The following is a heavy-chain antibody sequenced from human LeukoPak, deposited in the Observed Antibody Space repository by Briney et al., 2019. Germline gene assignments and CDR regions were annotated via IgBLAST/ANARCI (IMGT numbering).Heavy chain of an antibody. J-gene: IGHJ4*02. CDR1: GGSIRSYY. CDR3: ARVRALSYYDSSGDLYYFDY. CDR2: MYYSGST. Sequence: SETLSLTCTVSGGSIRSYYWSWIRQPPGKGLEWIGYMYYSGSTNYNPSLKSRVTISVDTSKNQFSLKLSSVTAADTAGYYCARVRALSYYDSSGDLYYFDYWGQGTLVTVSS. D-gene: IGHD3-22*01. V-gene: IGHV4-59*01.